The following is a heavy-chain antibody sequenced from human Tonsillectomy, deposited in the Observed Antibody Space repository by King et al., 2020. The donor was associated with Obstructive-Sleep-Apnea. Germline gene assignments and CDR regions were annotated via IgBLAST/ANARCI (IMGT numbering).Heavy chain of an antibody. V-gene: IGHV5-51*01. J-gene: IGHJ6*02. CDR3: VRQGGAYCGGDCYSDYFYYGMDV. CDR1: GYNFTTYW. CDR2: IYPGDSDT. D-gene: IGHD2-21*02. Sequence: LVQSGAEVKKTGESLTISCKTSGYNFTTYWIGWVRQTPGKGLEGMGIIYPGDSDTRYSPSFQGQVTISVDKSITAASLPWSSLKASDTAMYYCVRQGGAYCGGDCYSDYFYYGMDVWGQGTTVTVSS.